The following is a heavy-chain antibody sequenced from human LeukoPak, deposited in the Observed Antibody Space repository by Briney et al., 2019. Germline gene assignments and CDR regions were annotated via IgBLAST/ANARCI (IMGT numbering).Heavy chain of an antibody. CDR1: GFTFSSYS. Sequence: GGSLRLSCAASGFTFSSYSMNWVRQAPGKGLEWVSSISSSSSYIYYADSVKGRFTISRDNAKNSLYLQMNSLRAEDTAVYYCAKDRSIAAGDDAFDIWGQGTMVTVSS. CDR3: AKDRSIAAGDDAFDI. CDR2: ISSSSSYI. J-gene: IGHJ3*02. V-gene: IGHV3-21*04. D-gene: IGHD6-13*01.